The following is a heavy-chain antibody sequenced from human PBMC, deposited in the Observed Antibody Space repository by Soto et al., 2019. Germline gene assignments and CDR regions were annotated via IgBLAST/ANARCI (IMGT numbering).Heavy chain of an antibody. Sequence: SGGSLRLSCTTFEFTFGDYTMSWFRQAPGKGLEWVGFIRNKTYGGTTEYAASVKGRFTISRDDSKNIAYLQLNSLKTEDTAVYYCTRAVAGTFSPYYFDCWGQGALVTVSS. V-gene: IGHV3-49*03. D-gene: IGHD6-19*01. CDR1: EFTFGDYT. CDR3: TRAVAGTFSPYYFDC. J-gene: IGHJ4*02. CDR2: IRNKTYGGTT.